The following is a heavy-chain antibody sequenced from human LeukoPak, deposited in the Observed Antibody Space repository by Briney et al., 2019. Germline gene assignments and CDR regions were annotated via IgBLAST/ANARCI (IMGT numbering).Heavy chain of an antibody. Sequence: ASVKVSCKASGYYFTSYSMHWVRQPPGQRLEGMGWINAGNGNTKYSHKFQGRVTITRDTSASTAYMELSSLRSEDTAVYYCARRDSSGWDVFDYWGQGTLVTVSS. CDR2: INAGNGNT. J-gene: IGHJ4*02. V-gene: IGHV1-3*01. CDR1: GYYFTSYS. CDR3: ARRDSSGWDVFDY. D-gene: IGHD6-19*01.